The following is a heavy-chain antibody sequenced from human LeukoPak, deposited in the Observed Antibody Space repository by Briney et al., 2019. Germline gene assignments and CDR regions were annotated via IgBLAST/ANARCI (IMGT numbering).Heavy chain of an antibody. CDR3: ARDRDGSGWHDY. V-gene: IGHV3-21*01. Sequence: GGSLRLSCAASGFTFSNYAMTWVRQAPGKGLEWVSSIGISGDNTYYADSVKGRFTSSRDNAKNSLYLQMNSLRAEDTAVYYCARDRDGSGWHDYWGQGTLVTVSS. CDR2: IGISGDNT. D-gene: IGHD6-19*01. J-gene: IGHJ4*02. CDR1: GFTFSNYA.